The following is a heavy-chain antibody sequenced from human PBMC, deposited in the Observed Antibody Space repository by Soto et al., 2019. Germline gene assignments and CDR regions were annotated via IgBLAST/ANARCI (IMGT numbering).Heavy chain of an antibody. Sequence: PSQTLSLTCAISVDSVSSNSAAWNLISQSPSRGLEWLGRTYYRSKWYNDYAVSVKSRITINPDTSKNQFSLRLNSVTPEDTAVYYCERAIESSGWYDTTQDNWFDPWCQGILVSVSS. V-gene: IGHV6-1*01. CDR1: VDSVSSNSAA. CDR2: TYYRSKWYN. J-gene: IGHJ5*02. CDR3: ERAIESSGWYDTTQDNWFDP. D-gene: IGHD6-19*01.